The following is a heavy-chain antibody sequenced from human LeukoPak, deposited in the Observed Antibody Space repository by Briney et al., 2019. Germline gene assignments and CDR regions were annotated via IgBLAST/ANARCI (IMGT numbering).Heavy chain of an antibody. V-gene: IGHV4-61*02. CDR2: IYTSGST. CDR3: ARDRIAAALDYYMDV. Sequence: SQTLSLTCTVSGGSISSGSYYWSWIRQPAGKGLEWIGRIYTSGSTNYNPSLKSRVTISVDTSKNQFSLKLSSVTAADTAVYYCARDRIAAALDYYMDVWGKGTTVTVSS. CDR1: GGSISSGSYY. D-gene: IGHD6-13*01. J-gene: IGHJ6*03.